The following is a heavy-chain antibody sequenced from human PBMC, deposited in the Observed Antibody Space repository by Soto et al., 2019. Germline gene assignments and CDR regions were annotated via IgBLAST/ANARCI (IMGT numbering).Heavy chain of an antibody. CDR2: SSAYNGNT. Sequence: QVQLVQSGAEVKKPGGSVKVACRASGYTFTSYVISWVRQAPAQGLEWMGWSSAYNGNTNFAQKLQGRVTMTTDTSTSTAYMELRSLRSDDTAVYYCARVVATVAGPYGMDVWGQGTTVTVSS. D-gene: IGHD6-19*01. CDR1: GYTFTSYV. CDR3: ARVVATVAGPYGMDV. V-gene: IGHV1-18*01. J-gene: IGHJ6*02.